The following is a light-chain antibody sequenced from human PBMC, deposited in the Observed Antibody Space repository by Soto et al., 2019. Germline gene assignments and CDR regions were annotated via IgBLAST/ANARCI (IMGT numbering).Light chain of an antibody. V-gene: IGLV2-8*01. CDR3: SSYAGSNWYV. J-gene: IGLJ1*01. Sequence: LTQPPSASGSPGQSVTISCTGTNSDVGGYNYVSWYQQYPGKAPKLIIYEVNERPSGVPDRFSGSKSGNTASLTVSGLQTADEADYYCSSYAGSNWYVFGTGTKLTVL. CDR1: NSDVGGYNY. CDR2: EVN.